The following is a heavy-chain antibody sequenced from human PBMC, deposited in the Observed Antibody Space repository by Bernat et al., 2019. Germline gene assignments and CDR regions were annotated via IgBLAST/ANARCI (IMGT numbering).Heavy chain of an antibody. CDR1: GFTFDDYA. Sequence: EVQLVESGGGVVQPGGSLRLSCAASGFTFDDYAMHWVRQAPGKGLEWVSLISGDGGSTYDADSVKGRITISRDNSKNSLYLQMNSLRTEDTALYYCAKDLYYDSSGYHAFDIWGQGTMVTVSS. CDR2: ISGDGGST. D-gene: IGHD3-22*01. V-gene: IGHV3-43*02. CDR3: AKDLYYDSSGYHAFDI. J-gene: IGHJ3*02.